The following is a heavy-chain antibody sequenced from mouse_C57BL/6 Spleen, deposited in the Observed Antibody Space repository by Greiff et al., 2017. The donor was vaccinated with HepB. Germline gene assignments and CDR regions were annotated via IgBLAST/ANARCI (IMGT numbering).Heavy chain of an antibody. D-gene: IGHD2-5*01. CDR1: GYTFTSYW. V-gene: IGHV1-59*01. CDR3: ARYEVYYSNYGYYFDY. J-gene: IGHJ2*01. CDR2: IDPSDSYT. Sequence: QVQLQQPGAELVRPGPSVKLSCKASGYTFTSYWMHWVKQRPGQGLEWIGVIDPSDSYTNYNQKFKGKATLTVDTSSSTAYMQLSSLTSEDSAVYYCARYEVYYSNYGYYFDYWGQGTTLTVSS.